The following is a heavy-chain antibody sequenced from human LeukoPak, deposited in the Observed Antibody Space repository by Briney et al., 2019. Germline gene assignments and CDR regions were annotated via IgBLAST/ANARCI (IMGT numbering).Heavy chain of an antibody. J-gene: IGHJ4*02. CDR1: GFTFSDYW. CDR3: ARDRGPRTGFMVREAYDY. Sequence: HPGGSLRLSCAASGFTFSDYWLHWVRQAPGKGLVWVSRINTDGSITNYADSVKGRFSISRDNAKNTLYLQMSSLRAEDTAVYYCARDRGPRTGFMVREAYDYWGQGTLVTVSS. V-gene: IGHV3-74*01. D-gene: IGHD3-10*01. CDR2: INTDGSIT.